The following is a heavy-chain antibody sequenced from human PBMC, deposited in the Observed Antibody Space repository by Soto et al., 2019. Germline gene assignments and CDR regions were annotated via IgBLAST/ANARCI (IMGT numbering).Heavy chain of an antibody. Sequence: QVQLVQSGAEVQKPGSSVKVSCKASGGTFSSYAISWVRQAPGQGLEWMGGIIPIFGTANYAQKFQGRVTITADESTSTAYMELSSLRSEDTAVYYCARERSSGSYFNYYYYGMDVWGQGTTVTVSS. CDR1: GGTFSSYA. CDR3: ARERSSGSYFNYYYYGMDV. CDR2: IIPIFGTA. J-gene: IGHJ6*02. V-gene: IGHV1-69*01. D-gene: IGHD1-26*01.